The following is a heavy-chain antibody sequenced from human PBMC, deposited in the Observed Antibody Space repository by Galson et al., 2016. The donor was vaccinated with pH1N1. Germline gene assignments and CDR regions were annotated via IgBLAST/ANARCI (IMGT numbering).Heavy chain of an antibody. D-gene: IGHD4-17*01. CDR2: IDWDDDK. Sequence: PALVKPTQTLTLTCTFSGFSLSTSGMCVSWIRQPPGKALEWLARIDWDDDKYYSTSLKTRLAISRDTSKNQVVLTMTNMDSVDTATYYCARFNHGDYSYYFDYGGQGTLVTVSS. J-gene: IGHJ4*02. CDR1: GFSLSTSGMC. CDR3: ARFNHGDYSYYFDY. V-gene: IGHV2-70*11.